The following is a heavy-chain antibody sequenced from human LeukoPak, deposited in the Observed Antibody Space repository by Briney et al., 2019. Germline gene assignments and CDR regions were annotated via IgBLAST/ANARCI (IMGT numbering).Heavy chain of an antibody. CDR1: GYTLTELS. Sequence: GASVKVSCKVSGYTLTELSMHWVRQAPGKGLEWMGGFDPEDGETIYAQKFQGRVTMTEDTSTDTAYMELSSLRSEDTAVYYCARVAYYYDSAGKSLKFFYGMDVWGQGTTVTVS. D-gene: IGHD3-22*01. CDR3: ARVAYYYDSAGKSLKFFYGMDV. J-gene: IGHJ6*02. CDR2: FDPEDGET. V-gene: IGHV1-24*01.